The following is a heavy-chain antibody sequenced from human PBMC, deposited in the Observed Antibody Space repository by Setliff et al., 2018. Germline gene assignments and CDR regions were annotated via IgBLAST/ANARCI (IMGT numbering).Heavy chain of an antibody. D-gene: IGHD6-19*01. V-gene: IGHV3-30*18. Sequence: GGSLRLSCAASGFTVSTFSMHWVRQTPVKGLEWVATISDDGSNEFYADSVKGRFTVFRDNSKNTLYLQMNSLRADDTAMYYCAKSSVASTFYYFYYMDVWGKGTTVTVSS. CDR3: AKSSVASTFYYFYYMDV. J-gene: IGHJ6*03. CDR2: ISDDGSNE. CDR1: GFTVSTFS.